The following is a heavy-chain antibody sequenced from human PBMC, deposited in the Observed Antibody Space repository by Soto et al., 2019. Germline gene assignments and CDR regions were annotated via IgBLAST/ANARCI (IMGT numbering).Heavy chain of an antibody. CDR2: ISSSSSYT. J-gene: IGHJ6*02. Sequence: QVQLVESGGGLVKPGGSLRLSCAASGFTFSDYYMSWIRQAPGKGLEWVSYISSSSSYTNYADSVKGRFTISRDNAKNSLYLQMNSLRAEDTAVYYCARWVLGLVHYYYGMDVWGQGTTVTVSS. CDR3: ARWVLGLVHYYYGMDV. D-gene: IGHD1-26*01. CDR1: GFTFSDYY. V-gene: IGHV3-11*06.